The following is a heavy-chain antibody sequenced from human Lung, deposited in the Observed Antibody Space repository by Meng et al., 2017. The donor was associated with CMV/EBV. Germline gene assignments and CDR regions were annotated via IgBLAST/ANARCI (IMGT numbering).Heavy chain of an antibody. CDR1: GCSIIISNW. CDR2: IYQSGST. J-gene: IGHJ6*02. D-gene: IGHD3-3*01. Sequence: SEILSLXCAASGCSIIISNWWSWVRQPRGNGLEWIGEIYQSGSTNYNPSLKSRVTISVDKSKNQFSLKLSSVTAADTAVYYCARDNKTYYDFWSGYFKDYYYGMDVWGQGTTVXVSS. CDR3: ARDNKTYYDFWSGYFKDYYYGMDV. V-gene: IGHV4-4*02.